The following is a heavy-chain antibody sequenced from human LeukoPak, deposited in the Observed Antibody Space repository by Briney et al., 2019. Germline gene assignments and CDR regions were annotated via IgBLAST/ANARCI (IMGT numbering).Heavy chain of an antibody. CDR3: AHRQGDYDSSGYYFTGRANNAFDI. J-gene: IGHJ3*02. CDR1: GFSLSTSGVG. CDR2: IYWDDDK. D-gene: IGHD3-22*01. V-gene: IGHV2-5*02. Sequence: SGPTLVNPTQTLTLTCTFSGFSLSTSGVGVGWIRQPPGKALEWLALIYWDDDKRYSPSLKSRLTITKDTSKNQVVLTMTNMDPVDTATYYCAHRQGDYDSSGYYFTGRANNAFDIWGQGTMVTVSS.